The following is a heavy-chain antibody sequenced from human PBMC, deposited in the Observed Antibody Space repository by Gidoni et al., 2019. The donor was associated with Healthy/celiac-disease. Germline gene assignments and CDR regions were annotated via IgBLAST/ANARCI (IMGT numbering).Heavy chain of an antibody. CDR3: ARVRWDFIYFDY. CDR1: GFTVSSNY. V-gene: IGHV3-66*02. Sequence: EVQLVESGSPGGSLRLSCAASGFTVSSNYLSWVRQAPGKGLEWVSVIYRGGSTYYADSVKGRFTISRDNSKNTLYLQMNSLRAEDTAVYYCARVRWDFIYFDYWGQGTLVTVSS. D-gene: IGHD1-26*01. CDR2: IYRGGST. J-gene: IGHJ4*02.